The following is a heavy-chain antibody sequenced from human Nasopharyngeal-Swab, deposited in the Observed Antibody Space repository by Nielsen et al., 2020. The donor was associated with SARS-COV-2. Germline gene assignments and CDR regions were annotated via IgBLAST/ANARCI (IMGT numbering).Heavy chain of an antibody. J-gene: IGHJ4*02. CDR3: ARHTTIFGVVIRTFDY. V-gene: IGHV4-34*01. Sequence: WIRQPPGKGLEWIGEINHSGSTNYTPSLTGRVTISVDTSKNKFSLKLSTVTAADTAVYYCARHTTIFGVVIRTFDYWGQGTLVTVSS. D-gene: IGHD3-3*01. CDR2: INHSGST.